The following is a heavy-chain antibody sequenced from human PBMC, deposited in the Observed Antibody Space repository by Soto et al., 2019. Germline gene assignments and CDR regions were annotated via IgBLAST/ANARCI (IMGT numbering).Heavy chain of an antibody. CDR1: GGTISSGEYH. V-gene: IGHV4-30-4*01. CDR3: ARVTNIISRFSSRFDP. D-gene: IGHD3-3*01. CDR2: IHNSGNI. J-gene: IGHJ5*02. Sequence: SETLSLTCTVSGGTISSGEYHWSWIRQPPGKGLEWIGNIHNSGNIYYNPSLKSRLSISVDTSKNQFSLKLSSVTAADTAVYFCARVTNIISRFSSRFDPWGQGNLVTVS.